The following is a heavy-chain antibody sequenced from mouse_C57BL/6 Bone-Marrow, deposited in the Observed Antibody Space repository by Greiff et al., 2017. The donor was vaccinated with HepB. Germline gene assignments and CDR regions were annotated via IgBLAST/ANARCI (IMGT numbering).Heavy chain of an antibody. CDR1: GYTFTDYN. CDR3: ARSWGRRYFDV. J-gene: IGHJ1*03. Sequence: EVKLMESGPELVKPGASVKMSCKASGYTFTDYNMHWVKQSHGKSLEWIGYINPNNGGTSYNQKFKGKATLTVNKSSSTAYMELRSLTSEDSAVYYCARSWGRRYFDVWGTGTTVTVSS. V-gene: IGHV1-22*01. D-gene: IGHD3-3*01. CDR2: INPNNGGT.